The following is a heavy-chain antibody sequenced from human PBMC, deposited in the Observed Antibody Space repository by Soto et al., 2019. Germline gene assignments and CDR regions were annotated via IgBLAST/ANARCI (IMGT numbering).Heavy chain of an antibody. CDR1: GYSFTSYW. Sequence: PGESLKISCKGSGYSFTSYWISWVRQMPGKGLEWMGRIDPSDSYTNYSPSFQGHVTISADKSISTAYLQWSSLKASDTAMYYCARLRYFDWSTSYGMDVWGQGTTVTVS. V-gene: IGHV5-10-1*01. CDR2: IDPSDSYT. J-gene: IGHJ6*02. CDR3: ARLRYFDWSTSYGMDV. D-gene: IGHD3-9*01.